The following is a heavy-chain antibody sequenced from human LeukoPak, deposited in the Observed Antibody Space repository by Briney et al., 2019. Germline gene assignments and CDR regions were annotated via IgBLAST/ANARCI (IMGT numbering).Heavy chain of an antibody. CDR1: GYTLTELS. CDR3: ARGARNSGYTNWFDP. CDR2: FDPEDGET. D-gene: IGHD5-12*01. J-gene: IGHJ5*02. Sequence: GASVKVSCKVSGYTLTELSMHWVRQAPGKGLEWMGGFDPEDGETIYAQKFQGRVTMTEDTSTDTAYMELSSLRSEDTAVYYCARGARNSGYTNWFDPWGQGTLVTVSS. V-gene: IGHV1-24*01.